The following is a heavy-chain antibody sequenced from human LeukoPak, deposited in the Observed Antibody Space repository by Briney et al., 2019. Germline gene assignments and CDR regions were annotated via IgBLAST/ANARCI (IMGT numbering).Heavy chain of an antibody. Sequence: SETLSLTCTVSGGSISSSSYYWGWIRQPPGKGLEWIGSIYYSGSTYYNPSLKSRVTISVDTSKNQFSLKLSSVTAADTAVYYCARRRYDSSGYYYSDYWGQGTLVTVSS. V-gene: IGHV4-39*01. J-gene: IGHJ4*02. CDR1: GGSISSSSYY. CDR3: ARRRYDSSGYYYSDY. CDR2: IYYSGST. D-gene: IGHD3-22*01.